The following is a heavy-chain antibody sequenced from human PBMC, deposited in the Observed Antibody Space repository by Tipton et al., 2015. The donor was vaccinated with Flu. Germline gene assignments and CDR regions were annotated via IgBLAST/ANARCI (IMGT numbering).Heavy chain of an antibody. V-gene: IGHV4-38-2*01. CDR2: VYRTGNG. CDR1: GDSVASDYF. J-gene: IGHJ5*02. Sequence: TLSLTCSVSGDSVASDYFWAWIRQPPGEGLEWIGNVYRTGNGYYNPSLKSRASILVDTSKNKFSLRLTSVTAADTAIYYCARRDYGNYVSSPKNWFDPWGQGTLVTVSS. D-gene: IGHD4-11*01. CDR3: ARRDYGNYVSSPKNWFDP.